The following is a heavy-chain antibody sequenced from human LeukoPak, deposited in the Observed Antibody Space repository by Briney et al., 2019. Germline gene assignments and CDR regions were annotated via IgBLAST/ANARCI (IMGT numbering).Heavy chain of an antibody. CDR1: GGSISSSY. V-gene: IGHV4-4*07. Sequence: SETLSLTCTVSGGSISSSYWSWIRQPAGKGLEWIGRIYTSGSTNYNPSLKSRVTMSVDTSKNQFSLKLSSVTAADTAVYYCARTNKHGGYCSSTSCYGRYYYYGMDVWGQGTTVTVSS. D-gene: IGHD2-2*01. CDR3: ARTNKHGGYCSSTSCYGRYYYYGMDV. CDR2: IYTSGST. J-gene: IGHJ6*02.